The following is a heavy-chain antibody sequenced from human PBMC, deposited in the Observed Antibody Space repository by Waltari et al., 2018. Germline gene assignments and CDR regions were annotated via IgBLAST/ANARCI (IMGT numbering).Heavy chain of an antibody. CDR2: ISPTGSDT. CDR1: GYHFITHW. CDR3: ARRIAVTGNYGMDV. J-gene: IGHJ6*02. V-gene: IGHV5-51*01. D-gene: IGHD6-13*01. Sequence: EVQLVPSGAEVKEPGESLRIPCTAYGYHFITHWIAWVRQRPGEGLEWVGIISPTGSDTRYSPSFEAHVTISVDNSITTAYLHWSSLKAPDTAMYFCARRIAVTGNYGMDVWGQGTAVTVSS.